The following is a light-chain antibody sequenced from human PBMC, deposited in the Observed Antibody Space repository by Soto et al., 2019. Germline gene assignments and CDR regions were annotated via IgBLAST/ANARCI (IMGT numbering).Light chain of an antibody. Sequence: QSVLTQPASVSGSPGQSITISCTGTSSDVGAYNFVSWYQHHPGKAPKLMIYEVSNRPSGISNRFSGSKSGNTASLTISGVQAEDEADYYCSSYTSTYTLVFGAGTKVTVL. V-gene: IGLV2-14*01. J-gene: IGLJ1*01. CDR1: SSDVGAYNF. CDR2: EVS. CDR3: SSYTSTYTLV.